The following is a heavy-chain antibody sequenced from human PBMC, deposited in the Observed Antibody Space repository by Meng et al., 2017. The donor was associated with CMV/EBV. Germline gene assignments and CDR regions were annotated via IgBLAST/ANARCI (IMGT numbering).Heavy chain of an antibody. J-gene: IGHJ5*02. D-gene: IGHD3-10*01. CDR3: ARGKRGYYYGSGSPNSNWFDP. CDR1: GGSFSGYY. V-gene: IGHV4-34*01. Sequence: GSLRLSCAVYGGSFSGYYWCWIRQPPGKGLEWIGEINHSGSTNYNPSLKSRVTISVDTSKNQFSLKLSSVTAADTAVYYCARGKRGYYYGSGSPNSNWFDPWGQGTLVTVSS. CDR2: INHSGST.